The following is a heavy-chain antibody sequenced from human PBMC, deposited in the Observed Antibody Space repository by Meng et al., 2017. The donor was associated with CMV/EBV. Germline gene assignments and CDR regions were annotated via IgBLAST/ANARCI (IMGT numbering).Heavy chain of an antibody. J-gene: IGHJ6*02. Sequence: AEPLKIPCAASGFTFSSYWMSWVRQAPGKGLEWVANIKQDGSEKYYVDSVKGRFTISRDNAKNSLYLQMNSLRAEDTAVYYCARDCSSTTGGMDVWGQGTTVTVSS. CDR3: ARDCSSTTGGMDV. CDR1: GFTFSSYW. CDR2: IKQDGSEK. D-gene: IGHD2-2*01. V-gene: IGHV3-7*01.